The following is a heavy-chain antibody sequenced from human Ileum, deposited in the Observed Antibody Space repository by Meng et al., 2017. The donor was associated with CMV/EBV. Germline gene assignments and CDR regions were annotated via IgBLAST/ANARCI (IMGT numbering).Heavy chain of an antibody. Sequence: GGSLRLSCAASGFTFSSYAMNWVRQAPGKRLEWVSGIRGDDGSTFYAGSVKGRFTISRDNSKNTLYLQMNSLRAEDTAVYYCAKATDFDYWGQGTLVTVSS. CDR3: AKATDFDY. D-gene: IGHD4-11*01. V-gene: IGHV3-23*01. CDR2: IRGDDGST. J-gene: IGHJ4*02. CDR1: GFTFSSYA.